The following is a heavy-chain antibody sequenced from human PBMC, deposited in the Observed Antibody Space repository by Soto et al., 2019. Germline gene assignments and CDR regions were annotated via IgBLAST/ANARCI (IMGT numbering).Heavy chain of an antibody. CDR2: INHSGST. CDR3: ARFEALQYQLLDY. CDR1: GGSFSGYY. V-gene: IGHV4-34*01. D-gene: IGHD2-2*01. J-gene: IGHJ4*02. Sequence: SETLSLTCAVYGGSFSGYYWSWIRQPPGKGLEWIGEINHSGSTNYNPSLKSRVTISVDTSKNQFSLKLSSVTAADTAVYYCARFEALQYQLLDYWGQGTLVTVSS.